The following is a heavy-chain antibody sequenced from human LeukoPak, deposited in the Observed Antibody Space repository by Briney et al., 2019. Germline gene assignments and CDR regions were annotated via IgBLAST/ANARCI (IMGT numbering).Heavy chain of an antibody. CDR1: GFTFSSYA. D-gene: IGHD6-6*01. Sequence: GGSLRLSCAAPGFTFSSYAMSWVRQAPGNGLESVSAISGSGGSTYYADSATGRFTISRDNSKNTVYLQMNSLRAEDTAVYYCAKARYSSSWWVVDYWGQGTLVTVSS. CDR3: AKARYSSSWWVVDY. CDR2: ISGSGGST. V-gene: IGHV3-23*01. J-gene: IGHJ4*02.